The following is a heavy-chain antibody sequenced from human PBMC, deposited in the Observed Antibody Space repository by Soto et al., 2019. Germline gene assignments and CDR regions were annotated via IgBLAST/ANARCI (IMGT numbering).Heavy chain of an antibody. CDR3: ARGGNGYSYGYYYYYGMDV. D-gene: IGHD5-18*01. V-gene: IGHV1-3*01. J-gene: IGHJ6*02. Sequence: AASVKVSCKASGYTFTSYAMHWVRQAPGQRLEWMGWINAGNGNTKYSQRFQGRVTITRDTSASTAYMELSSLRSEDTAVYYCARGGNGYSYGYYYYYGMDVWGQGTTVTVSS. CDR2: INAGNGNT. CDR1: GYTFTSYA.